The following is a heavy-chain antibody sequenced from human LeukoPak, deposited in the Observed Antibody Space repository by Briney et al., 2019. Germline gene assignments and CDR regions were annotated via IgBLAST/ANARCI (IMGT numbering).Heavy chain of an antibody. V-gene: IGHV4-61*08. CDR3: ARDRSQDRYYYSGMDV. J-gene: IGHJ6*04. D-gene: IGHD2-15*01. CDR1: GGSVSNSGNY. CDR2: IYYSGGT. Sequence: SETLSLTCTVPGGSVSNSGNYWSWFRQAPGKGLEWIGYIYYSGGTNYNPSLKSRVTISVDTSKDQFSLKLTSVTAADTAVYYCARDRSQDRYYYSGMDVWGKGTTVTVAS.